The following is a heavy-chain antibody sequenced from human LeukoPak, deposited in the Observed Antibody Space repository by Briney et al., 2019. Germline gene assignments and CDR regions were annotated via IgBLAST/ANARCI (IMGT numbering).Heavy chain of an antibody. CDR1: GYTFTGYY. CDR3: ARDRIKLYYYYYMDV. Sequence: ASVKVSCKASGYTFTGYYMHWVRQAPGQGLEWMGWINPNSGGTNYAQKFQGRVTMTRDSSISTAYMELSRLRSDDTAVYYCARDRIKLYYYYYMDVWGKGTMVTVSS. V-gene: IGHV1-2*02. CDR2: INPNSGGT. J-gene: IGHJ6*03. D-gene: IGHD2-15*01.